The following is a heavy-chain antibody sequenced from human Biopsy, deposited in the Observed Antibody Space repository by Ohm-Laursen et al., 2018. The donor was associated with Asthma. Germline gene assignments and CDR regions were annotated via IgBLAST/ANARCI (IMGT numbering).Heavy chain of an antibody. J-gene: IGHJ4*02. V-gene: IGHV4-39*01. CDR1: GGSMSSSSYY. Sequence: SETLSLTCTVSGGSMSSSSYYWGWIRQPPGKGLEWMGSISYTGSAYHNPSLKSRFTISEDTSKNLFSLKLTSVSAADTAVYYCARHWDWGSFFDYWGQGTPVTVSS. D-gene: IGHD7-27*01. CDR2: ISYTGSA. CDR3: ARHWDWGSFFDY.